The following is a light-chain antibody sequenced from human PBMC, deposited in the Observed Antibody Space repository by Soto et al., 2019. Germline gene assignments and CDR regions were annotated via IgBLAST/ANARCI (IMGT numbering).Light chain of an antibody. CDR1: SSNIGAPYD. V-gene: IGLV1-40*01. CDR2: SNT. Sequence: QSVLTQPPSVSGAPGQRVTISCTGSSSNIGAPYDVHWFQQLPGTAPKLLIYSNTNRPSGVPDRFSGSKSGTSASLAITGLQAEDEADYYCQSYDRSLSGCVFGTGTKVTVL. J-gene: IGLJ1*01. CDR3: QSYDRSLSGCV.